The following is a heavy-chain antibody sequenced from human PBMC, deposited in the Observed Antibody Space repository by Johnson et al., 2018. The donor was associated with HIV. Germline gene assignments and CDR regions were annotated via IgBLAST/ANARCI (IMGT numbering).Heavy chain of an antibody. CDR2: ISYDGSNK. D-gene: IGHD3-22*01. CDR1: GFTFSSYA. CDR3: ARDGTRYYYDSSGDAFDI. V-gene: IGHV3-30*04. J-gene: IGHJ3*02. Sequence: QVQLVESGGGVVQPGRSLRLSCAASGFTFSSYAMHWVRQAPGKGLEWVAVISYDGSNKYYADSVKGRFTISRDNSKNTLYLQMNSLRAEDTAVYYCARDGTRYYYDSSGDAFDIWGQGTMVTVSS.